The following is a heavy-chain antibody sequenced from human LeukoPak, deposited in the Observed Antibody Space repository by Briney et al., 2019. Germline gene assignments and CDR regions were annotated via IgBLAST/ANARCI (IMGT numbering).Heavy chain of an antibody. J-gene: IGHJ4*02. Sequence: PGGSLRLSCAASEFSVGSNYMTWVRQAPGKGLEWVSLIYSGGSTYYADSVKGRFTISRDNSKNTLYLQMNSLRAEDTAVYCCARGPSDYHNTGGQGTLVTVSS. CDR2: IYSGGST. D-gene: IGHD4-17*01. V-gene: IGHV3-66*01. CDR3: ARGPSDYHNT. CDR1: EFSVGSNY.